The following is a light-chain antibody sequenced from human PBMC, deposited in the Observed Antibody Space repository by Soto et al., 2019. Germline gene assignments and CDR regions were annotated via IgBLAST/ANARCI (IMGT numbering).Light chain of an antibody. CDR1: QNINTR. Sequence: DIQMTQSPSTLSASVGDRVSITCRASQNINTRLAWYQQKPGKVPKVLIYDASTLESGVPSRFSGSGSGTEFTLTISSLQPDDFASYYCEKHDCEFGQGTKLEIK. J-gene: IGKJ2*01. CDR3: EKHDCE. CDR2: DAS. V-gene: IGKV1-5*01.